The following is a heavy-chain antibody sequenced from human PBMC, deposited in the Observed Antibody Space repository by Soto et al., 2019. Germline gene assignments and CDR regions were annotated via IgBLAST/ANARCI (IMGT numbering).Heavy chain of an antibody. CDR1: GFTFSSYS. CDR2: ISSSSSYI. CDR3: VQGSGSLRRYYYMDV. Sequence: EVQLVESGGGLVKPGGSLRLSCAASGFTFSSYSMNWVRQAPGKGLEWVSSISSSSSYIYYADSVKGRFTISRDNAKNSLYLQMNSLRAEDTAVYXCVQGSGSLRRYYYMDVWGKGTTVTVSS. J-gene: IGHJ6*03. D-gene: IGHD3-10*01. V-gene: IGHV3-21*01.